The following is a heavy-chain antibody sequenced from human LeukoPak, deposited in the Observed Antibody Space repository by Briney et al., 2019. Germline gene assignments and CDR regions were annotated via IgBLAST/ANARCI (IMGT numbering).Heavy chain of an antibody. CDR3: ARVGTVTTLSFDYYYYMDV. V-gene: IGHV4-34*01. CDR2: INHSGST. CDR1: GGSFSGYY. D-gene: IGHD4-11*01. Sequence: PSETLSLTCAVYGGSFSGYYWSWIRQPPGKGLEWIGEINHSGSTNYNPSLKSRVTISVDTSKNQFSLKLSSVTAADTAVYYCARVGTVTTLSFDYYYYMDVWGKGTTVTVSS. J-gene: IGHJ6*03.